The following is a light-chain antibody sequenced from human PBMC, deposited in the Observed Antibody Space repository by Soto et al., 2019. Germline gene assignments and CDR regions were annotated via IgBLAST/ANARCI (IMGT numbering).Light chain of an antibody. CDR3: YSYTGSTTRL. Sequence: QSALTQPASVSGSPGQSITISCTGTSSDVAGYNYVSWYQHHPGKAPKLMIYEVSNRPSGVSNRFSGSKSGNTASLTISGLQAEDEADYYCYSYTGSTTRLFGGGTKLTFL. CDR1: SSDVAGYNY. CDR2: EVS. V-gene: IGLV2-14*01. J-gene: IGLJ2*01.